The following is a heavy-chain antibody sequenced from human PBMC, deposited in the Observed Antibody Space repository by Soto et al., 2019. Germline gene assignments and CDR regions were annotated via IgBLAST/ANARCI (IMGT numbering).Heavy chain of an antibody. V-gene: IGHV1-18*01. CDR1: GYTFTSYG. Sequence: QVQLVQSGAEVKKPGASVKVSCKASGYTFTSYGISWVRQAPGQCLEWMGWISAYNGNTNYAQKLQGRVTMTTDTSTSTGYMELRILRSDDTAVYYCASDVNHYYDSGNDWFDPWGQGPLVTVSS. J-gene: IGHJ5*02. CDR3: ASDVNHYYDSGNDWFDP. CDR2: ISAYNGNT. D-gene: IGHD3-22*01.